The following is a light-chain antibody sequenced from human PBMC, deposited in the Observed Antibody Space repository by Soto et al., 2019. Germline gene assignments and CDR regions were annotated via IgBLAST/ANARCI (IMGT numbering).Light chain of an antibody. J-gene: IGKJ1*01. V-gene: IGKV4-1*01. CDR3: QQYYSIPRT. CDR2: WAS. CDR1: YSLLYSSNNKNY. Sequence: DIVMTQSPDSLAVSLGETATINCKSSYSLLYSSNNKNYLAWYQQKPGQPPKLLFYWASTRESGVPDRFSASGSGTDLTLTISSLQAEDVAVYYCQQYYSIPRTFGQGTKV.